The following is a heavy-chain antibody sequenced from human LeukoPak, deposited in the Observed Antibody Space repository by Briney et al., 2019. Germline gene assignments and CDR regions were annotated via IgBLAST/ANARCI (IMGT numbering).Heavy chain of an antibody. CDR3: ARAGGCRTTSCDLDH. Sequence: SGTLSLTCAVSGGSISSSGNWWSWVRQPPGKGLEWIGEISLSGSTNYDPSLKSRVTISVDKTKSQFSLKLSSVTDADTAVYYCARAGGCRTTSCDLDHWGQGTLVTVSS. CDR2: ISLSGST. D-gene: IGHD2-2*01. V-gene: IGHV4-4*02. CDR1: GGSISSSGNW. J-gene: IGHJ4*02.